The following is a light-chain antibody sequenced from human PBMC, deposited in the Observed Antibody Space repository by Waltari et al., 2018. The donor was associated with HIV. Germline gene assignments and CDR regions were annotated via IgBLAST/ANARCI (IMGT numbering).Light chain of an antibody. CDR2: KAS. J-gene: IGKJ1*01. CDR1: QGVATW. CDR3: QQYNEYPWT. V-gene: IGKV1-5*03. Sequence: DIPLTQSPVSLSASVGDRVTITCRAGQGVATWLAGYQQSQGRAPKLLLSKASHSEAGVPPRFSGSGSGTEFTLTITSLQPDDSGIYFCQQYNEYPWTFGQGTKVEVK.